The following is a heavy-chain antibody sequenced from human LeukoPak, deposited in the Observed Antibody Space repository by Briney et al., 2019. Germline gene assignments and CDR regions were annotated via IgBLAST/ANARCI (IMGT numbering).Heavy chain of an antibody. V-gene: IGHV3-30*03. D-gene: IGHD4-23*01. CDR2: ISYDGSNK. CDR1: GFSFSSFG. CDR3: ARVHTVVTPFDS. J-gene: IGHJ4*02. Sequence: GGSLRLSCAASGFSFSSFGMHWVRQAPGKGLEWVAVISYDGSNKYYADSVKGRFTISRDKSKNTLYLQLNSLRAEDTAVYYCARVHTVVTPFDSWGQGTLVTVSS.